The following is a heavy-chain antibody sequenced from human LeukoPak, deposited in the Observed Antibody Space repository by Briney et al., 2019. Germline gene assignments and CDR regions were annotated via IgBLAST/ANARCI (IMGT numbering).Heavy chain of an antibody. CDR1: GGSISSSSYY. J-gene: IGHJ3*02. V-gene: IGHV4-39*01. D-gene: IGHD6-13*01. CDR2: IYYSGST. Sequence: SETLSLTCTVPGGSISSSSYYWGWIRQPPGKGLEWIGSIYYSGSTYYNPSLKSRVTISVDTSKNQFSLKLSSVTDADTAVYYCARRGNRAADGASDIWGQGTMVTVSS. CDR3: ARRGNRAADGASDI.